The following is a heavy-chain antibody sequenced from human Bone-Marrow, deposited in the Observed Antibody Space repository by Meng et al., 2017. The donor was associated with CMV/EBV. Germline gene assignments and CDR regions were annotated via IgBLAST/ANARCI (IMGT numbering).Heavy chain of an antibody. V-gene: IGHV3-48*04. CDR1: GFTFSSYS. Sequence: GESLKISCAASGFTFSSYSMNWVRQAPGKGLEWVSYISSSSSTIYYADSVKGRFTISRDNAKNSLYLQMNSLRAEDTAVYYCARDRQHCSSTSCYWPYYYGMDVWGQGTTVTVSS. CDR3: ARDRQHCSSTSCYWPYYYGMDV. D-gene: IGHD2-2*01. CDR2: ISSSSSTI. J-gene: IGHJ6*02.